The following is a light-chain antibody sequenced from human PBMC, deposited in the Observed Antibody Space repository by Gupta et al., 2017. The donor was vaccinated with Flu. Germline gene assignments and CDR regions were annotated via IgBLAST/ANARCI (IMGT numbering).Light chain of an antibody. J-gene: IGLJ1*01. V-gene: IGLV2-14*03. CDR3: SSYTSSSTLV. Sequence: SITISCTGTSSDVGGYNYVSWYQHYPGKAPKLMIYDVSNRPSGVSNRFSGSKSGNTASLTISGLQADDEADYYCSSYTSSSTLVFGTGTKVTVL. CDR1: SSDVGGYNY. CDR2: DVS.